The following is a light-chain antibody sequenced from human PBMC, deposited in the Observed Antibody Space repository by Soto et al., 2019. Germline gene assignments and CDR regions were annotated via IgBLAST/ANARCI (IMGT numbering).Light chain of an antibody. CDR1: QSVSISY. V-gene: IGKV3-20*01. CDR2: GAT. J-gene: IGKJ5*01. Sequence: EIVLTQSPGTLSLSPGDSATLSCRASQSVSISYLGWYQQKPGQAPRLLIYGATNRASGTPDRFSGSASGTDFTLTISRLEPEDFAMYYCQQAYSAPVTFGHGTRLEIK. CDR3: QQAYSAPVT.